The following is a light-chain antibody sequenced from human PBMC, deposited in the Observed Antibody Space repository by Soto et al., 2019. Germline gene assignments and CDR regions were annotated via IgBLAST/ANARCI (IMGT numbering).Light chain of an antibody. CDR1: QSVASN. Sequence: VMTQSPATLSVSPGERATLSCRASQSVASNLAWYQQRPVQAPSLLIYVASTRATGVPARFSGSGSGTELSRTSSRLQSEDFAVYYCHHYNNWTHTLGGGTKGEIK. V-gene: IGKV3-15*01. CDR3: HHYNNWTHT. CDR2: VAS. J-gene: IGKJ4*01.